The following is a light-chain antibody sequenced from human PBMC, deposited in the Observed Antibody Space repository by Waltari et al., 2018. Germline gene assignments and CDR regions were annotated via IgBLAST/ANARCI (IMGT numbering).Light chain of an antibody. CDR3: QVWHPDIDPGV. V-gene: IGLV3-21*04. J-gene: IGLJ1*01. Sequence: SYVLTQPPSVSVAPGETARITCGGDNIGSYSVHWYQQKPRQAPVLVIFYDSDRPSVIPARFSGSNPGNTATLTITSVEAGDEARYYCQVWHPDIDPGVFGTGTEVTVL. CDR2: YDS. CDR1: NIGSYS.